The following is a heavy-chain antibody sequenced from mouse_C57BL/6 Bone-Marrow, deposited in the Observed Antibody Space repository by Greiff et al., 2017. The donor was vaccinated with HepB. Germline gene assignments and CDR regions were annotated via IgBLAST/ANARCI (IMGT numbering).Heavy chain of an antibody. Sequence: QVQLQQSGAELVRPGTSVKMSCKASGYTFTNYWIGWVKQRPGHGLEWIGDIYPGGGYTNYNEKFKGKATLTADKSSSTAYMQFSSLTSEDSAIYYCARWGYYSSSSYWYFDVWGKGTTVTVSS. D-gene: IGHD1-1*01. V-gene: IGHV1-63*01. CDR1: GYTFTNYW. J-gene: IGHJ1*03. CDR3: ARWGYYSSSSYWYFDV. CDR2: IYPGGGYT.